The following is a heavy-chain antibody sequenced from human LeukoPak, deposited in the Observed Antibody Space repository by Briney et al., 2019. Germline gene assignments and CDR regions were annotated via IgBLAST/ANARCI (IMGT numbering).Heavy chain of an antibody. CDR3: AKDRTAAGDYEDY. CDR2: IRYDGSNK. V-gene: IGHV3-30*02. Sequence: GGSLRLSCVASGFTFRSYVTHWVRQAPGKGLEWVACIRYDGSNKYYADSVKGRFTISRDNPKNTLYLQMNSLRAEDTAVYYCAKDRTAAGDYEDYWGQGTLVTVSS. CDR1: GFTFRSYV. J-gene: IGHJ4*02. D-gene: IGHD6-13*01.